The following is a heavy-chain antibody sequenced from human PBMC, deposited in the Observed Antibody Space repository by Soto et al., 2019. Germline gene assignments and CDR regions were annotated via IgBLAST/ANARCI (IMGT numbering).Heavy chain of an antibody. J-gene: IGHJ6*02. D-gene: IGHD4-4*01. CDR2: ISWNSGSI. V-gene: IGHV3-9*01. Sequence: EVQLVESGGGLVQPGRSLRLSCAASGFTFDDYAMHWVRQAPGKGLEWVSGISWNSGSIGYADSVKGRFTISRDNAKNSLYLQMNSLRAEDTALYYCAKDIGHDYRLAAAQGMDVWGQGTTVTVSS. CDR1: GFTFDDYA. CDR3: AKDIGHDYRLAAAQGMDV.